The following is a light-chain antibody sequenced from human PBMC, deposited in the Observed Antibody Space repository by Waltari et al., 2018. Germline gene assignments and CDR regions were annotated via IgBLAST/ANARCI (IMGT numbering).Light chain of an antibody. V-gene: IGLV1-40*01. CDR2: GNS. CDR3: QSYDSSLSGYV. Sequence: QSVLTQPPSVSGAPGQRVTISCTGSSSTTGAGSDAPGYQQLPGPAPKLLIYGNSNRPSGVPDRFSGSKSGTSASLAITGLQAEDEADYYCQSYDSSLSGYVFGTGTKVTVL. CDR1: SSTTGAGSD. J-gene: IGLJ1*01.